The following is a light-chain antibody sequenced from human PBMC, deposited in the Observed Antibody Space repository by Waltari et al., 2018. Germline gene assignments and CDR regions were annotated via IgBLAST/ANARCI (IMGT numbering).Light chain of an antibody. V-gene: IGKV1-5*03. CDR1: RSIRSY. CDR2: EAS. CDR3: QQYSTNSLT. J-gene: IGKJ4*01. Sequence: DIQLTPSPSTLSASVGDRVTIPCRASRSIRSYMAWYQQKPGKAPKLLIHEASTLETGVPSTFSGSESGTEFTLTISSLQPDDVATYYCQQYSTNSLTFGGGTKVEIK.